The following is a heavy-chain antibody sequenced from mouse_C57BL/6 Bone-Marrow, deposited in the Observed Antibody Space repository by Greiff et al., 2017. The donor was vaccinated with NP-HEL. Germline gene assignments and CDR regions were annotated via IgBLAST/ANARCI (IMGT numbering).Heavy chain of an antibody. J-gene: IGHJ2*01. CDR1: GFTFSSYG. CDR2: ISSGGSYT. D-gene: IGHD3-3*01. Sequence: EVKLQESGGDLVKPGGSLKLSCAASGFTFSSYGMSWVRQTPDKRLEWVATISSGGSYTYYPDSVKGRFTISRDNAKNTLYLQMSSLKSEDTAMYDCARQGGRRTYYFDYWGQGTTLTVSS. CDR3: ARQGGRRTYYFDY. V-gene: IGHV5-6*01.